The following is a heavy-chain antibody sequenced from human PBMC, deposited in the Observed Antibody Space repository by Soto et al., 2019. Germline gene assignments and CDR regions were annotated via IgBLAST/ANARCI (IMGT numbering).Heavy chain of an antibody. CDR1: GGTFSSYA. CDR3: ATGTAGDSSGYLVY. J-gene: IGHJ4*02. CDR2: IIPVLGTE. Sequence: SVKVSCKASGGTFSSYAINWVRQAPGQGLEWMGGIIPVLGTEDYSQKFQGRVTITADESTSTAYMELSSLRSEDAAVYYCATGTAGDSSGYLVYWGQGTLATVSS. D-gene: IGHD3-22*01. V-gene: IGHV1-69*13.